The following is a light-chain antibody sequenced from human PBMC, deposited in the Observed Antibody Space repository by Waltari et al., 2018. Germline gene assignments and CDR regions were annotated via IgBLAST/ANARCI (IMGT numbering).Light chain of an antibody. V-gene: IGKV1D-13*01. J-gene: IGKJ5*01. Sequence: AIQLTQSPPSLSASVGDRVTTACRASQAISSSLVWYQQKPGKAPKRLIYDASTLENGVPSRFSGSGSGTDFTLTISSLQPEDFSTYHCQQFYNYPPTFSQGTRLEIK. CDR1: QAISSS. CDR2: DAS. CDR3: QQFYNYPPT.